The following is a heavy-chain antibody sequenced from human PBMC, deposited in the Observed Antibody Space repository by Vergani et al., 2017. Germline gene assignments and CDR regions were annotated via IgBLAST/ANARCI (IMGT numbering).Heavy chain of an antibody. CDR3: AKENDPGYDDSSGYFDY. J-gene: IGHJ4*02. CDR1: GFTFTNFA. CDR2: ISGSGGFT. Sequence: EVQLLESGGNLVQPGGSLRLSCAASGFTFTNFAMTWVRQAPGEGLEWGSGISGSGGFTYYADSVKGRFTISRDNAKNTMFLQMNNLRAEDTAVYYCAKENDPGYDDSSGYFDYWGQGTLVTVSS. V-gene: IGHV3-23*01. D-gene: IGHD3-22*01.